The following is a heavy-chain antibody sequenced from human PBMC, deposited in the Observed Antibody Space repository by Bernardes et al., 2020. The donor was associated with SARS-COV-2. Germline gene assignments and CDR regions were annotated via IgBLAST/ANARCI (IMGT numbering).Heavy chain of an antibody. CDR1: GCSISSSSYC. J-gene: IGHJ6*04. CDR3: ARHRIMDYDFWSGYYGGYYYGMDV. V-gene: IGHV4-39*01. Sequence: SETLCLTCTVSGCSISSSSYCWGWIRQPPGKGLEWIRSIYYRGSTYYNPSLKRRVTISVDTSKNQFSLKLSSVTAADTAVYYCARHRIMDYDFWSGYYGGYYYGMDVWGTGTTVTVSS. CDR2: IYYRGST. D-gene: IGHD3-3*01.